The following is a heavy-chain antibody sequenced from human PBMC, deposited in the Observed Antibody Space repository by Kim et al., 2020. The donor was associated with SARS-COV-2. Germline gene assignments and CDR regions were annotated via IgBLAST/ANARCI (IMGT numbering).Heavy chain of an antibody. Sequence: GGSLRLSCAASGFTFSNAWMSWVRQAPGKGLEWVGRIKSKTDGGTTDYAAPVKGRFTISRDDSKNTLYLQMNSLKTEDTAVYYCTTLYYYAWHAIDYWGQGTLVTVSS. CDR2: IKSKTDGGTT. CDR3: TTLYYYAWHAIDY. CDR1: GFTFSNAW. D-gene: IGHD3-22*01. V-gene: IGHV3-15*01. J-gene: IGHJ4*02.